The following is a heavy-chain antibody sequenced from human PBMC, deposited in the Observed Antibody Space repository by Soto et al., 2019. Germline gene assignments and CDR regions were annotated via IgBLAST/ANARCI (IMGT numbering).Heavy chain of an antibody. CDR1: GDSVSSTTSA. Sequence: PSQTLSLTCAISGDSVSSTTSAWNWIRQSPSRGLEWLGRTYYRSRWYHDYAVSVRSRVTINPDTSNNQFSLQLNSVTPEDTAVYYCAGAPGYFFGMDVWGQATTVTSP. CDR2: TYYRSRWYH. CDR3: AGAPGYFFGMDV. J-gene: IGHJ6*02. D-gene: IGHD1-26*01. V-gene: IGHV6-1*01.